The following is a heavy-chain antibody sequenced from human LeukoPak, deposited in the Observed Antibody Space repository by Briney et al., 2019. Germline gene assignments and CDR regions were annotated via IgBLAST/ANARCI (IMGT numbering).Heavy chain of an antibody. Sequence: PSETLSLTCTVSGGSISSSSDYWGWIRQPPGKGLEWIGSFFVSGSTHYNPSLKSRATLFVDTSKNQFSLKLTSITAADPATYFCERQFATAAADTRGYFDYWGTGTVVAVSS. CDR1: GGSISSSSDY. CDR3: ERQFATAAADTRGYFDY. CDR2: FFVSGST. V-gene: IGHV4-39*01. D-gene: IGHD6-25*01. J-gene: IGHJ4*02.